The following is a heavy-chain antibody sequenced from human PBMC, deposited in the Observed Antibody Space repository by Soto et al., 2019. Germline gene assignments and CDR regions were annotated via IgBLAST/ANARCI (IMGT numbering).Heavy chain of an antibody. D-gene: IGHD3-10*01. J-gene: IGHJ5*02. CDR2: ISYDGSNK. Sequence: PGGSLRLSCAASGFTFSSYAMHWVRQAPGKGLEWVAVISYDGSNKYYADSVKGRFTISRDNSKNTLYLQMNSLRAEDTAVYYCARDPRGGLGSFDPWGQGTLVTVSS. CDR3: ARDPRGGLGSFDP. CDR1: GFTFSSYA. V-gene: IGHV3-30-3*01.